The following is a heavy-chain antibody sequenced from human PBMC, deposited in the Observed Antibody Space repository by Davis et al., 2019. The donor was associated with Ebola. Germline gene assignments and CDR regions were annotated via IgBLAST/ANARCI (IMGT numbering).Heavy chain of an antibody. CDR3: ASSYGMDV. D-gene: IGHD2-15*01. CDR1: GFSFSSYW. J-gene: IGHJ6*04. V-gene: IGHV3-23*01. Sequence: GESLKISCAASGFSFSSYWMTWVRQAPGKGLEWVSGISGSGGSTYYADSVKGRFTISRDNPKNTLYLQMNSLRAEDTAVYYCASSYGMDVWGKGTTVTVSS. CDR2: ISGSGGST.